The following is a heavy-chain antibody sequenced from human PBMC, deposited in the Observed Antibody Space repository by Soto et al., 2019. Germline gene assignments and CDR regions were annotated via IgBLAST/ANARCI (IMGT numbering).Heavy chain of an antibody. CDR2: IYSSGST. J-gene: IGHJ6*02. V-gene: IGHV4-59*12. Sequence: SETLSLTCTVSGGSISSYYWSWIRQPPGMGLEWIGYIYSSGSTNYNPSLKSRLTISVDTSKNQFSLKPNSVTASDTAVYYCATGFGSYSYYYAMDVWGRGTTVTVSS. CDR1: GGSISSYY. D-gene: IGHD1-26*01. CDR3: ATGFGSYSYYYAMDV.